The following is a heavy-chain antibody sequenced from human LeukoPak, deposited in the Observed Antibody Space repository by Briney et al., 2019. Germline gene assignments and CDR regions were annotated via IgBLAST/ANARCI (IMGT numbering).Heavy chain of an antibody. V-gene: IGHV3-23*01. CDR3: AKLNLRPGDH. D-gene: IGHD5/OR15-5a*01. CDR2: ISGSGGNP. CDR1: GITFSGSA. Sequence: PGGSLRLSCAASGITFSGSAMSWVRQAPGKGVEWVSAISGSGGNPYYADSVKGRFTISRDNSKSTLYLQMNSLRAEYTAVYYCAKLNLRPGDHWGQGTLVTVSS. J-gene: IGHJ4*02.